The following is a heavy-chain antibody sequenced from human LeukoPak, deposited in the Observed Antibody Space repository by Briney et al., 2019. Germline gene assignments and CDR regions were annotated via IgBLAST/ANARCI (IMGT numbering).Heavy chain of an antibody. CDR3: AKDQWDYSSWYWDY. D-gene: IGHD6-13*01. V-gene: IGHV3-30*02. Sequence: TGGSLRLSCAASGFTFSTYGMYWVRQAPGKGLEWVAFIRNDGSNKYYADSVKGRFSISRDNSKNTMYLQMNSLRTEDTAVYYCAKDQWDYSSWYWDYWGQGTLVTVSS. CDR2: IRNDGSNK. CDR1: GFTFSTYG. J-gene: IGHJ4*02.